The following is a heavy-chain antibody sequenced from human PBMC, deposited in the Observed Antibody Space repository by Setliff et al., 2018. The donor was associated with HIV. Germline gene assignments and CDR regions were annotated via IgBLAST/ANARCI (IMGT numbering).Heavy chain of an antibody. V-gene: IGHV3-11*04. D-gene: IGHD1-26*01. CDR1: GFTFSDYY. J-gene: IGHJ4*02. CDR2: ISSSGSTI. CDR3: VTAPQLGGY. Sequence: PGGSLRLSCAAAGFTFSDYYISWIRLAPGRGLEWISYISSSGSTIYYADSVKGRFIISRDNAKNSLYLQMNSLRAEDTAVYYCVTAPQLGGYWGQGTQVTVSS.